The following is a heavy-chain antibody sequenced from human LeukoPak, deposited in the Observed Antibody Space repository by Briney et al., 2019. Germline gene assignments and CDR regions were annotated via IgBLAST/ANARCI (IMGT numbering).Heavy chain of an antibody. D-gene: IGHD6-13*01. CDR1: GFTFSNYA. Sequence: GGSLRLSCAASGFTFSNYAMHWLRQAPGKGLEWVACIRYDGSKTYYADSVRGRFTFSRDNSKNTLYLQMNSLRAEDTAVYYCARVAYSSSWYPPFDYWGQGTLVTVSS. J-gene: IGHJ4*02. V-gene: IGHV3-30*02. CDR2: IRYDGSKT. CDR3: ARVAYSSSWYPPFDY.